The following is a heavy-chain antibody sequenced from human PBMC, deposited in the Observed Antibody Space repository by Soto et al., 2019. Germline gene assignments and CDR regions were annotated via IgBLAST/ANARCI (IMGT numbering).Heavy chain of an antibody. CDR2: ISGGGSNT. J-gene: IGHJ4*02. CDR1: GFPFSSYV. V-gene: IGHV3-23*01. D-gene: IGHD4-4*01. Sequence: RGSLRLSCAASGFPFSSYVMSWVRQAPGKGLEWVSGISGGGSNTFYADYVKGRFTISRDNSKNTLLLQTNSLGAEDTAVYYCAKDSNKYSSSLRGRYFDYWGQGIGVTVSS. CDR3: AKDSNKYSSSLRGRYFDY.